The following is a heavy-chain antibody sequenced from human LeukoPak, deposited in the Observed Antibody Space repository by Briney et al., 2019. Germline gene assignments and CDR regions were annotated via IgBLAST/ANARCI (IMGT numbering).Heavy chain of an antibody. D-gene: IGHD6-6*01. J-gene: IGHJ6*02. CDR2: ISWSSSYI. CDR1: VFTLSDYS. Sequence: GGSLRLSCVASVFTLSDYSMNWVRQAPGKGLQWVSSISWSSSYIYYADSVKGRLTISRDNAKNSLYLQMNRLRAEDTAVYYCARESSSSAAYYYYCMDVWGQGTTVTVSS. CDR3: ARESSSSAAYYYYCMDV. V-gene: IGHV3-21*01.